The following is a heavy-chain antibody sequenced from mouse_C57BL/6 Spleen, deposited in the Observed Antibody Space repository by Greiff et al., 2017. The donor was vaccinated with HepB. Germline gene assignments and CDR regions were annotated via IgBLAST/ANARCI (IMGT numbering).Heavy chain of an antibody. V-gene: IGHV1-15*01. Sequence: VKLMESGAELVRPGASVTLSCKASGYTFTDYEMHWVKQTPVHGLEWIGAIDPETGGTAYNQKFKGKAILTADKSSSTAYMELRSLTSEDSAVYYCTRWGTSFDYWGQGTTLTVSS. D-gene: IGHD2-14*01. CDR2: IDPETGGT. CDR3: TRWGTSFDY. CDR1: GYTFTDYE. J-gene: IGHJ2*01.